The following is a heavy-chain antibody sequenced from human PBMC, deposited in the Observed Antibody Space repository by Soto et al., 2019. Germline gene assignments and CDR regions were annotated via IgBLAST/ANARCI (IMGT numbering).Heavy chain of an antibody. CDR1: GFTFSSYG. CDR3: AKERWELLWGYYFDY. V-gene: IGHV3-30*18. J-gene: IGHJ4*02. Sequence: QVQLVESGGGVVQPGRSLRLSCAASGFTFSSYGMHWVRQAPGKGLEWVAVISYDGSNKYYADSVKGRFTISRDNSKNTLYLRMNSLRAEDTAVYYCAKERWELLWGYYFDYWGQGTLVTVSS. D-gene: IGHD1-26*01. CDR2: ISYDGSNK.